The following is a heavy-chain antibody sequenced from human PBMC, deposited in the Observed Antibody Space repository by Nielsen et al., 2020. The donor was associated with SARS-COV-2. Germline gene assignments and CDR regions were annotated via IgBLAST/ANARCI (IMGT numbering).Heavy chain of an antibody. J-gene: IGHJ3*01. CDR2: ISYDGSNK. D-gene: IGHD6-25*01. Sequence: GGSLRLSCAAPGFTFSSYAMHWVRQAPGKGLEWVAVISYDGSNKYYADSVKGRFTISRDNSKNTLYLQMNSLRAEDTAMYYCARGIAAYWGQGTMVTVSS. CDR3: ARGIAAY. V-gene: IGHV3-30*14. CDR1: GFTFSSYA.